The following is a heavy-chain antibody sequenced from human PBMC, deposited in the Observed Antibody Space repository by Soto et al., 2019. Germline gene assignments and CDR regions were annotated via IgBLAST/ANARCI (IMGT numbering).Heavy chain of an antibody. D-gene: IGHD6-19*01. V-gene: IGHV1-18*01. J-gene: IGHJ6*03. CDR1: GYTFTSYG. Sequence: ASVKVSCKASGYTFTSYGISWVRQAPGQGLEWMGWISAYNGNTNYAQKLQGRVTMTTDKSTSTAYMELRSLRSDDTAVYYCARVVEQWLVRDYYYMDVWGKGTTVTVSS. CDR2: ISAYNGNT. CDR3: ARVVEQWLVRDYYYMDV.